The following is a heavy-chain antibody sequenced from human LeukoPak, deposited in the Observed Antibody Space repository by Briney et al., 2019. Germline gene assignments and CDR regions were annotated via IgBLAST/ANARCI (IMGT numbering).Heavy chain of an antibody. CDR1: GFTFSSYA. Sequence: GGSLRLSCAASGFTFSSYAMSWVRQAPGKGLEWVSAISGSGGSTYYADSVKGRFTISRDNSKNTVYLQMNSLRGDDTAVYYCAKGYCSSISCSSDYWGQGTLVTVFS. D-gene: IGHD2-2*01. CDR2: ISGSGGST. J-gene: IGHJ4*02. V-gene: IGHV3-23*01. CDR3: AKGYCSSISCSSDY.